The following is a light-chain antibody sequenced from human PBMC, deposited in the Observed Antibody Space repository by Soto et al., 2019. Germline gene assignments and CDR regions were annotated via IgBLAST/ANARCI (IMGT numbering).Light chain of an antibody. J-gene: IGKJ1*01. CDR3: QQRSNWPPT. CDR1: QSVGRH. Sequence: EIVLTQSPATLSLSPGERATLSCRASQSVGRHLAWYQQKPGQAPRLLIYDASHRATGIPARFSGGGSGTDFTLTISSLEPEDFAVYYCQQRSNWPPTFGQGTKVEI. V-gene: IGKV3-11*01. CDR2: DAS.